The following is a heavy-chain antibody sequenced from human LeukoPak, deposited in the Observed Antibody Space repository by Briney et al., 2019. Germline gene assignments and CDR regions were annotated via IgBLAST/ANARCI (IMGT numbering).Heavy chain of an antibody. CDR2: ISWNSGSI. CDR3: ASHGRDYGGNGGYFDY. D-gene: IGHD4-23*01. Sequence: GGSLRLSCAASGFTFDDYAMHWVRQAPGKGLEWVSGISWNSGSIGYADSVKGRFTISRDNSKNTLYLQMNSLRAEDTAVYYCASHGRDYGGNGGYFDYWGQGTLVTVSS. CDR1: GFTFDDYA. V-gene: IGHV3-9*01. J-gene: IGHJ4*02.